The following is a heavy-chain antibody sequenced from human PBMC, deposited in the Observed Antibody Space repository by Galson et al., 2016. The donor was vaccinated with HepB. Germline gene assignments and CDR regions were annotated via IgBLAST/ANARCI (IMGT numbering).Heavy chain of an antibody. Sequence: SLRLSCAASGFTFSTYWVTWVRQAPGKGLEWVANVKEDGSEKLYVDSVKGRFTISRDNTQNSLYLQMNSLRADDTAVYYCARIYHDYVWGSYRHVAFDIWGQGTMVTVSS. J-gene: IGHJ3*02. V-gene: IGHV3-7*03. CDR2: VKEDGSEK. D-gene: IGHD3-16*02. CDR1: GFTFSTYW. CDR3: ARIYHDYVWGSYRHVAFDI.